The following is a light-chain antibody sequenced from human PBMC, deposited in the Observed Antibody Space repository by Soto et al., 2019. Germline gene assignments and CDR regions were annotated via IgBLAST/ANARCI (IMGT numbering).Light chain of an antibody. V-gene: IGKV1-5*03. CDR2: KAS. CDR3: QHENSYSDA. Sequence: DIQMTQSPSTLSGSVGDRVTITCRASQTISSWLAWYQQKPGKAPKLLIYKASTLKSGVPSRISGSGSGTEFPLPFSRLKPDDIATDFGQHENSYSDACGYGPKVEHK. CDR1: QTISSW. J-gene: IGKJ1*01.